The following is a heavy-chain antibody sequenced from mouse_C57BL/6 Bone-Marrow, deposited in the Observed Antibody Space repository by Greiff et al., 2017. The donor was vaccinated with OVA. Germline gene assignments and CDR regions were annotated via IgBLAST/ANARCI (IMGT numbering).Heavy chain of an antibody. CDR3: ARINYWYFDV. CDR1: GFTFSDYG. CDR2: ISSGSSTI. J-gene: IGHJ1*03. V-gene: IGHV5-17*01. Sequence: EVQLMESGGGLVKPGGSLKLSCAASGFTFSDYGMHWVRQAPEKGLEWVGYISSGSSTIYYADTVKGRFTISRDSAKNTLFLQMTSLRAEDTAMYYCARINYWYFDVWGTGTTVTGSS.